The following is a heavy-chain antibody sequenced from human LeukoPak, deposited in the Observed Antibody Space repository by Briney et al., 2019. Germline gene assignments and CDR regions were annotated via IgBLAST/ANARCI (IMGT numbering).Heavy chain of an antibody. D-gene: IGHD5-12*01. CDR1: GGSINSGDYY. CDR3: AREFRRYSGYDPGDY. Sequence: PSQTLSLTCTVSGGSINSGDYYWSWIRQPPGKGLEWIGYIYYSGSTYYNPSLKSRVTISVDTSKNQFSLKLSSVTAADTAVYYCAREFRRYSGYDPGDYWGQGTLVTVSS. CDR2: IYYSGST. J-gene: IGHJ4*02. V-gene: IGHV4-30-4*08.